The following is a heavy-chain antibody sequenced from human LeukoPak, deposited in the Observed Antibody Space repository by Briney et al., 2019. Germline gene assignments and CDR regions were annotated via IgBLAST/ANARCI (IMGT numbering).Heavy chain of an antibody. CDR3: ARAPRYSGSYYPFDY. D-gene: IGHD1-26*01. V-gene: IGHV3-74*01. CDR1: GFTFSSYW. CDR2: INSDGSSK. J-gene: IGHJ4*02. Sequence: GGSLRLSCAASGFTFSSYWMHWVRQAPGKGLVWVSRINSDGSSKSYADSVKGRFTISRDNAKNTLYLQMNSLRAEDTAVYYCARAPRYSGSYYPFDYWGQGTLVTVSS.